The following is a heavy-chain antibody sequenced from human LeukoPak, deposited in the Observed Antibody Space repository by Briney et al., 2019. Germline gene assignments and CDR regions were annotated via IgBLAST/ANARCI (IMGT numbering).Heavy chain of an antibody. CDR2: ISSSSSYI. CDR3: ARGGTPGYSTGWIDY. CDR1: GFTFSSYS. J-gene: IGHJ4*02. Sequence: TGGSLRLSCAASGFTFSSYSMNWVRQAPGKGLEWVSSISSSSSYIYYADSVKGRFTIFRHNSNNTLFLQMDSLRAEDTAVYYCARGGTPGYSTGWIDYWGQGTPVTVSS. D-gene: IGHD6-19*01. V-gene: IGHV3-21*04.